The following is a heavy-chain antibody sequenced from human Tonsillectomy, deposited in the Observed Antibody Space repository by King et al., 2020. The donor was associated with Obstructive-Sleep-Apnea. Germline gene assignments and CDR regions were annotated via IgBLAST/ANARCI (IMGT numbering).Heavy chain of an antibody. V-gene: IGHV3-64*01. Sequence: VQLVESGGGLVQRGGSLRLSCAASGFTFSSYAMHWVRQAPGKGLEFVSAINNNGGRTYYANSVKGRFTISRDNSQNTLYLQMGSLRADDMAVYYCARATGSSGVTQDAFDVWGQGTMVTVSP. J-gene: IGHJ3*01. CDR3: ARATGSSGVTQDAFDV. CDR1: GFTFSSYA. CDR2: INNNGGRT. D-gene: IGHD6-19*01.